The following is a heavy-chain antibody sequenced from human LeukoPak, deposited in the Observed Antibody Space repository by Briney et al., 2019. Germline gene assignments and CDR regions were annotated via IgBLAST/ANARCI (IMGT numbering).Heavy chain of an antibody. CDR2: ISASGGSNT. J-gene: IGHJ4*02. Sequence: GGSLRLSCAASGFTFNSYAMAWVRQAPGKGLEWVSAISASGGSNTYYADSVKGRFTISRDNSKNTLYLQMNSLRAEDTAVYYCAKAYDSGSILDYWGQGTLVTVSS. D-gene: IGHD3-16*01. CDR1: GFTFNSYA. CDR3: AKAYDSGSILDY. V-gene: IGHV3-23*01.